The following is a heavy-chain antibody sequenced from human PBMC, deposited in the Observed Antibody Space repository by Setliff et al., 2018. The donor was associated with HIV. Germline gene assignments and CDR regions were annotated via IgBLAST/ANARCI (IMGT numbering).Heavy chain of an antibody. J-gene: IGHJ6*03. CDR3: ARSYSSSLNPSGWMDV. CDR1: GVSISSHH. V-gene: IGHV4-59*11. Sequence: SETLSLTCNASGVSISSHHWSWIRQPPGKGLEWIGYIYYTGTTKYNPSLESRVTISIDMSKNQLSLQLSSVTAADTAVYFCARSYSSSLNPSGWMDVWGKGTTVTVS. CDR2: IYYTGTT. D-gene: IGHD6-13*01.